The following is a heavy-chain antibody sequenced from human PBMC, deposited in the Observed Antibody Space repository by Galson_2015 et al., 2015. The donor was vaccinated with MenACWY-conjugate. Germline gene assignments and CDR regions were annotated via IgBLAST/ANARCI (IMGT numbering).Heavy chain of an antibody. CDR1: GYSFTSYW. CDR3: ARPPMKTYYYGSGSYETLYGMDV. J-gene: IGHJ6*02. D-gene: IGHD3-10*01. Sequence: QSGAEVKKPGESLKISCTGSGYSFTSYWIGWVRQMPGKGLEWMGIIYPGDSDTRYNPSFQGQVTISADKSISTAYLQWSSLKASDTAMYYCARPPMKTYYYGSGSYETLYGMDVWGQGTTVTVSS. CDR2: IYPGDSDT. V-gene: IGHV5-51*01.